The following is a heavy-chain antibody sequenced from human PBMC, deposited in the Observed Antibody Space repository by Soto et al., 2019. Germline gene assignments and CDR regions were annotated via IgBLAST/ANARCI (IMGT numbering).Heavy chain of an antibody. J-gene: IGHJ4*02. CDR3: AKDYRQWLPRDYFDY. V-gene: IGHV3-30*18. CDR2: ISYDGSNK. D-gene: IGHD6-19*01. Sequence: QVQLVESGGGVVQPGRSLRLSCAASGFTFSSYGMHWVRQAPGKGLEWVAVISYDGSNKYYANSVNGRFTISRDKSKNTLYLQMNSLRAEDTAVYYCAKDYRQWLPRDYFDYWGQGTLVTVSS. CDR1: GFTFSSYG.